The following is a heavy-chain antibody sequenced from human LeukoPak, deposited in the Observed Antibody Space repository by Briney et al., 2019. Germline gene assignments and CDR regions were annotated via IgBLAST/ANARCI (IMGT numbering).Heavy chain of an antibody. Sequence: GGSLRLSCAASGFTFSGYALHWVRQASGKGLEWVGHIRSKANSYATSYAASVKGRYTISRDDSKNTAYLQMNSLKTEDTAVYYCTRYKPDCSGGSCPHYGMDVWGQGTTVTVSS. D-gene: IGHD2-15*01. J-gene: IGHJ6*02. CDR2: IRSKANSYAT. CDR3: TRYKPDCSGGSCPHYGMDV. V-gene: IGHV3-73*01. CDR1: GFTFSGYA.